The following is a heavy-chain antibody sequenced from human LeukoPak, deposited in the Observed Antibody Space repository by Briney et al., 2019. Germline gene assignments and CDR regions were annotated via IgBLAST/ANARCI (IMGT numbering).Heavy chain of an antibody. CDR3: ARAGQGYDFWSGYSPMDV. CDR2: IYHSGST. Sequence: PSETLSLTCAVSGGSISSSNWWRWVRQPPGKGLEWIGEIYHSGSTNYTPSLKSRVTISVDKSKNQFSLKLSCVTAADTAVYYCARAGQGYDFWSGYSPMDVWGKGTTVTVSS. D-gene: IGHD3-3*01. CDR1: GGSISSSNW. J-gene: IGHJ6*03. V-gene: IGHV4-4*02.